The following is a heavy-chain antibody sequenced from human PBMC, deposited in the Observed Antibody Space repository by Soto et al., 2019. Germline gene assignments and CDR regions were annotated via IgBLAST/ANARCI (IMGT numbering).Heavy chain of an antibody. D-gene: IGHD6-13*01. CDR3: ARGGKMIAAAGPYYYMDV. J-gene: IGHJ6*03. Sequence: PSETLSLTCAVYGGSFSGYYWSWIRQTPGKGLEWIGEINHSGSTNYNPSLKSRVTISVDTSKNQFSLKLSSVTAADTAVYYCARGGKMIAAAGPYYYMDVWGKGTTVTVSS. CDR2: INHSGST. V-gene: IGHV4-34*01. CDR1: GGSFSGYY.